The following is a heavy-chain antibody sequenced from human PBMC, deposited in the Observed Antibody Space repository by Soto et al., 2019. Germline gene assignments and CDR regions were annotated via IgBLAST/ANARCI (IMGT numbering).Heavy chain of an antibody. CDR1: GFTFSSYS. D-gene: IGHD3-16*01. CDR2: ISSSSSTI. J-gene: IGHJ4*02. V-gene: IGHV3-48*01. CDR3: ASIGAIDY. Sequence: PGGSLRLSCAASGFTFSSYSMNWVRQAPGKGLEWVSYISSSSSTIYYADSVKGRFTISRDNAKNSLYLQMNSLRAEDTAVYYCASIGAIDYWGQGTLVTVSS.